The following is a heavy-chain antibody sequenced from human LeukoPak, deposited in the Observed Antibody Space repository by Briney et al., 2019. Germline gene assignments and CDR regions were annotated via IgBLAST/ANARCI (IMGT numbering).Heavy chain of an antibody. Sequence: PGGSLRLSCAASGFTFSSYGMSWVRQAPGKGLEWVSAISGSGGSTYYADSVKGRFTISRDNSKNTLYLQMNSLRAEDTAVYYCAKDSSSFRAEYFQHWGQGTLVTVSS. V-gene: IGHV3-23*01. CDR2: ISGSGGST. CDR1: GFTFSSYG. CDR3: AKDSSSFRAEYFQH. D-gene: IGHD6-13*01. J-gene: IGHJ1*01.